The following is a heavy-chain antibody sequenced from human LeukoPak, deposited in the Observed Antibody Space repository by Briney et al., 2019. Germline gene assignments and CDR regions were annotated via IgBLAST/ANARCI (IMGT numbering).Heavy chain of an antibody. V-gene: IGHV3-21*01. CDR3: ARGMEMATIQPPFDY. CDR2: ISSSGSYI. D-gene: IGHD5-24*01. Sequence: GGSLRLSCVASAFTFSSYSMNWVRQAPGKGLEWVSSISSSGSYIYYADSVKGRFTISRDNAKKSLYLQMNSLRAEDTAVYYCARGMEMATIQPPFDYWGQGTLVTVSS. CDR1: AFTFSSYS. J-gene: IGHJ4*02.